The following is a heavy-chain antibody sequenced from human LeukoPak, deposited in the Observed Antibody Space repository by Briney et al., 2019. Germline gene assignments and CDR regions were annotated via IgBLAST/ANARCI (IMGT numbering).Heavy chain of an antibody. CDR2: ISYDGSNK. J-gene: IGHJ6*02. Sequence: GGSLRLSCAASGFTFSSCGMHWVRQAPGKGLEWVAVISYDGSNKYYADSVKGRFTISRDNSKNTLYLQMNSLRAEDTAVYYCAKSSGEKTYYYYGMDVWGQGTTVTVSS. CDR1: GFTFSSCG. V-gene: IGHV3-30*18. CDR3: AKSSGEKTYYYYGMDV. D-gene: IGHD6-25*01.